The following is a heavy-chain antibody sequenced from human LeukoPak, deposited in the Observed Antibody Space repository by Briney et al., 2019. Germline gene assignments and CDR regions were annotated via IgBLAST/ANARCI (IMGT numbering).Heavy chain of an antibody. CDR3: ARAGFVGGFDY. J-gene: IGHJ4*02. CDR1: GYTFTRYY. D-gene: IGHD3-10*01. V-gene: IGHV1-2*02. CDR2: INPNSAGT. Sequence: GASLKVSCKASGYTFTRYYMHWGRQAPGHGREWRGWINPNSAGTNYAKKFQGRVTMTRDTSISTAYMELSRLRSDDTAVYYCARAGFVGGFDYWGQGTLVTVSS.